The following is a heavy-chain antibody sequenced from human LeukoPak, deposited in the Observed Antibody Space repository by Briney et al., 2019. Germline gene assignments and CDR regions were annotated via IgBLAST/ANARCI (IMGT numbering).Heavy chain of an antibody. CDR3: ARVSSPWSPRDAFDI. CDR2: TYYKSKWYN. Sequence: SQTLSLTCAISGDSVSSNSATWNWIRQSPSRGLEWLGRTYYKSKWYNDYAVSVKSRVTINSDTSKNQFSLQLNSVTPEDTAVYYCARVSSPWSPRDAFDIWGQGTMVTVSS. CDR1: GDSVSSNSAT. D-gene: IGHD1-26*01. V-gene: IGHV6-1*01. J-gene: IGHJ3*02.